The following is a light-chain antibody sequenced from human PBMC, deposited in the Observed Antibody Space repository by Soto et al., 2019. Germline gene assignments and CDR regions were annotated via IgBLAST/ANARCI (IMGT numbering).Light chain of an antibody. CDR3: QQYDNRIT. V-gene: IGKV1-33*01. J-gene: IGKJ5*01. CDR2: DAS. CDR1: QDISNY. Sequence: DIQMTQSPSSLSASVGDRVTITCQASQDISNYLNWYQQKPGKAPKLLIYDASNLETGVPSRFSGSGSVTDFTFTISSLQPEDIATYYCQQYDNRITFGQGTRLEIK.